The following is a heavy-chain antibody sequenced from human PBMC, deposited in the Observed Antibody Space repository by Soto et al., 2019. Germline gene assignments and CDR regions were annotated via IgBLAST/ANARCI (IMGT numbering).Heavy chain of an antibody. CDR2: IYHSGST. CDR3: ARAAMGGSSWPFDS. Sequence: QVQLQESGPGLVKPSGTLSLTCAVSGGSISSSNWWSWVRQPPGKGLEWIGEIYHSGSTNYNPTLTGRVTKSVDKSKNQFSLKLSSVTAADTAVYYWARAAMGGSSWPFDSWGQGTLVTVSS. D-gene: IGHD6-13*01. J-gene: IGHJ4*02. V-gene: IGHV4-4*02. CDR1: GGSISSSNW.